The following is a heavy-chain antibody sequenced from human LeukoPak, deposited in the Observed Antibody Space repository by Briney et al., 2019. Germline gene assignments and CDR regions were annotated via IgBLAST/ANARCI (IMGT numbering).Heavy chain of an antibody. CDR3: ASESRSLLYYFDY. CDR1: DASISSYF. V-gene: IGHV4-4*09. D-gene: IGHD2-2*01. J-gene: IGHJ4*02. CDR2: IYSSGST. Sequence: SETLSLTCSVSDASISSYFWSWIRQPPGRGLEWIGHIYSSGSTYYNPSLKSRVTISVDTSKNQFSLKLSSVTAADTAVYYCASESRSLLYYFDYWGQGTLVTVSS.